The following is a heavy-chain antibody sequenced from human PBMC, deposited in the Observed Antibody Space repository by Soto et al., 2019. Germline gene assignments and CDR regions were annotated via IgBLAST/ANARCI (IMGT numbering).Heavy chain of an antibody. CDR2: VSAYKGYT. J-gene: IGHJ4*02. V-gene: IGHV1-18*01. CDR3: ARGTSIAAPEGP. CDR1: GFTFSNYG. Sequence: QVQLVQSGAEVKKPGASVKVSCKGSGFTFSNYGFNWVRQAPGQGLEWVGWVSAYKGYTKSAQNFQDRLIMTTDTSTTTAYMELRGLRPDDTALYYCARGTSIAAPEGPWGQGTQVTVSS. D-gene: IGHD3-3*02.